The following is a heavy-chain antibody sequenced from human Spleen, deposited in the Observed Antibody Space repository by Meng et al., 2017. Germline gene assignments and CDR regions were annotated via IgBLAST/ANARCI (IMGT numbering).Heavy chain of an antibody. CDR3: ARGPTTMAHDFDY. V-gene: IGHV4-34*01. Sequence: QAESHQGGPGFLKPSCTPSLTCSVYGGSFSGYYWSWIRQPPGKGLEWIGEINHSGSTNYNPSLESLATISVDTSQNNLSLKLSSVTAADSAVYYCARGPTTMAHDFDYWGQGTLVTVSS. CDR1: GGSFSGYY. J-gene: IGHJ4*02. D-gene: IGHD4-11*01. CDR2: INHSGST.